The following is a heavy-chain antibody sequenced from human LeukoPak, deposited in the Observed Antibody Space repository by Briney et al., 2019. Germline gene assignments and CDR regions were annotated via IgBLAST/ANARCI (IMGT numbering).Heavy chain of an antibody. D-gene: IGHD2-2*01. CDR3: HFKYCSSSTCFYYFDY. Sequence: SETLSLTCTVSGYSISSGYYWGWVRQPPGKGLEWIGSIYHNGRTYYNPSLKSRVTISVDTSKNQFSLKLSSVTATDTAVYYCHFKYCSSSTCFYYFDYWGQGTLVTVSS. V-gene: IGHV4-38-2*02. CDR1: GYSISSGYY. J-gene: IGHJ4*02. CDR2: IYHNGRT.